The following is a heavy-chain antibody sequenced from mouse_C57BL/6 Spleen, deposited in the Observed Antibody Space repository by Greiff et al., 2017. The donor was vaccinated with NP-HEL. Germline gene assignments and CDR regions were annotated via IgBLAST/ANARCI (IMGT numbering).Heavy chain of an antibody. Sequence: EVQVVESGGGLVKPGGSLKLSCAASGFTFSDYGMHWVRQAPEKGLEWVAYISSGSSTIYYADTVKGRFTISRDNAKNTLFLQMTSLRSEDTAMYYCARGLRRDAMDYWGQGTSVTVSS. V-gene: IGHV5-17*01. CDR1: GFTFSDYG. CDR3: ARGLRRDAMDY. CDR2: ISSGSSTI. D-gene: IGHD1-1*01. J-gene: IGHJ4*01.